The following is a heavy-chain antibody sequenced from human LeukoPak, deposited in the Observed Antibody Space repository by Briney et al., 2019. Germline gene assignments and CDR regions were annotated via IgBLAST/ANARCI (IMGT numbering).Heavy chain of an antibody. D-gene: IGHD6-13*01. CDR3: ARDEGESSRLDY. V-gene: IGHV3-30-3*01. CDR1: GFTFSSYA. Sequence: HPGRSLRLSCAASGFTFSSYAMHWVRQAPGKGLEWVAVISYDGSNKYYADSVKGRFTISRDNSKNTLYLQMNSLRAEDTAVYYCARDEGESSRLDYWGQGTLVTVSS. CDR2: ISYDGSNK. J-gene: IGHJ4*02.